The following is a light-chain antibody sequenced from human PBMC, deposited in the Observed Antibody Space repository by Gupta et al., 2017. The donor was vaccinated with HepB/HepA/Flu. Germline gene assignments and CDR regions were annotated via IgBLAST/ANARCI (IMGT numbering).Light chain of an antibody. Sequence: QSALTQPASVSGSLGQSITISCTGTSSDVGAYDAVSWYQQYPGKAPKLLIHDVNSRPSGVSNRFSGSKSGNTASLTISGLQAEDETDYYCSSFSRTSTLVVFGGGTKLTVL. CDR2: DVN. CDR3: SSFSRTSTLVV. V-gene: IGLV2-14*03. CDR1: SSDVGAYDA. J-gene: IGLJ2*01.